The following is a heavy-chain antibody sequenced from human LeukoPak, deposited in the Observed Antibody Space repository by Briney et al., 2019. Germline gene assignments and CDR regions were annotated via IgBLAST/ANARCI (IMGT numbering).Heavy chain of an antibody. CDR2: IYYSGST. Sequence: PSETLSLTCTVSGGSISSYYWSWIRQPPGKGLEWIGYIYYSGSTNYNPSLKSRVTISVDTSKNQFSLKLSSVTAADTAVYYCARTGNCSSASCYTASRPYYYYYMDVWGKGTTVTVSS. CDR1: GGSISSYY. V-gene: IGHV4-59*01. CDR3: ARTGNCSSASCYTASRPYYYYYMDV. J-gene: IGHJ6*03. D-gene: IGHD2-2*02.